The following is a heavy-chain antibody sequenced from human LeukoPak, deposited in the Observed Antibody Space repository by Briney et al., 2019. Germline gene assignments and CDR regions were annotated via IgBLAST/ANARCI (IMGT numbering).Heavy chain of an antibody. Sequence: ASVKVSCKVSGYTLTELSMHWVRQAPGKGLEWMGGFDPEDGETIYAQKFQGRVTMTEDTSTDTAYMELSSLRSEDTAVYYCARGDGSGSSHPLGDYYYYGMDVWGQGTTVTVSS. CDR3: ARGDGSGSSHPLGDYYYYGMDV. CDR2: FDPEDGET. V-gene: IGHV1-24*01. D-gene: IGHD3-10*01. J-gene: IGHJ6*02. CDR1: GYTLTELS.